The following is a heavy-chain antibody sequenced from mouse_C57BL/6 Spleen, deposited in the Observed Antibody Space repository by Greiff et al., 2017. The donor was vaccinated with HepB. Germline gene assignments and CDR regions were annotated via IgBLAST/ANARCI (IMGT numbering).Heavy chain of an antibody. D-gene: IGHD3-1*01. CDR3: GRGYAMDY. CDR1: GFTFSDYG. Sequence: DVKLVESGGGLVKPGGSLKLSCAASGFTFSDYGMHWVRQAPEKGLGWVAYISSGSSTIYYADTVKGRFTISRDNAKNTLFLQMTSLRSEDTAMYYCGRGYAMDYWGQGTSVTVSS. CDR2: ISSGSSTI. J-gene: IGHJ4*01. V-gene: IGHV5-17*01.